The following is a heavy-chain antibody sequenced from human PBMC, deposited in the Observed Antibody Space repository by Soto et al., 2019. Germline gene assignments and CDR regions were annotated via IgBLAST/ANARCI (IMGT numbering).Heavy chain of an antibody. V-gene: IGHV3-23*01. J-gene: IGHJ5*02. CDR1: GFTFSNHA. D-gene: IGHD4-4*01. CDR2: IARGGGKT. Sequence: DVQLLDSGGGLVQPGGSLRLSCAASGFTFSNHAMSWVRQAPGTGLEWVSAIARGGGKTYYADSVKGRFTISRDNSMNTLYLQMDSLRAEDTAIYSCTIEHSNYPDNWFDPWGQGTRVTVSS. CDR3: TIEHSNYPDNWFDP.